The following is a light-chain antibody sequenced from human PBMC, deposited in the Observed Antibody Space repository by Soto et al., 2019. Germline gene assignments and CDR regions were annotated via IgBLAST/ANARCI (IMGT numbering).Light chain of an antibody. Sequence: DSQMTQSPSALSASVGDRVTITCRASQSISTWLAWYQQKPGKAPKLLIYKASSLEGGVPSRFSGSGSETQFNITISTLQPHDFATYYCQQYNPYPLTFGGGTTVDTK. V-gene: IGKV1-5*03. CDR3: QQYNPYPLT. J-gene: IGKJ4*01. CDR2: KAS. CDR1: QSISTW.